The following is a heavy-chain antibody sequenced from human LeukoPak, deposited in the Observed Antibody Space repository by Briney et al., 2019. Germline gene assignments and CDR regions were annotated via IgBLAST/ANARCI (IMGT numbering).Heavy chain of an antibody. D-gene: IGHD5-24*01. V-gene: IGHV5-51*01. CDR3: TRLISRGSDYNYVDD. J-gene: IGHJ4*02. Sequence: PGESLKISCKGSGYRFTNYHIGWVRQMLGKGLEWMGIIYPADSDTRYRPTFRGQVTISVDKSINTAYLQWSSLKASDTAMYYCTRLISRGSDYNYVDDWGQGTLITVSS. CDR1: GYRFTNYH. CDR2: IYPADSDT.